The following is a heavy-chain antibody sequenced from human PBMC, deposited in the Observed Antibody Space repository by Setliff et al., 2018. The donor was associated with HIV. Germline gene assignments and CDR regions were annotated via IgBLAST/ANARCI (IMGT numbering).Heavy chain of an antibody. D-gene: IGHD2-15*01. Sequence: PSETLSLTCTVSGGSISSTSYYWGWIRQPPGTGLEWIGSISSSGNTYYNPSLKSRVTISVDTSRNQFSLNLSSVTAADTAVYYCARFPLLHKNAFDIWGQGTMVTVSS. V-gene: IGHV4-39*07. CDR2: ISSSGNT. J-gene: IGHJ3*02. CDR3: ARFPLLHKNAFDI. CDR1: GGSISSTSYY.